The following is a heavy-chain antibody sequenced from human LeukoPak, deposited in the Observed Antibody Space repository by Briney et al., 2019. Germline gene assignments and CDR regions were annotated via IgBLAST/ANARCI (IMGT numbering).Heavy chain of an antibody. V-gene: IGHV4-61*02. D-gene: IGHD3-16*02. CDR3: ARGYYRT. CDR1: GGSFCSENSY. CDR2: IYADGSS. J-gene: IGHJ4*02. Sequence: PSQTLSLTCTVSGGSFCSENSYWNWLRQPAGKGLEWIVRIYADGSSTYNPSLKSRVTILVDTSKNQFSLRLTSMTAADTAVYYCARGYYRTWGQGILVTVSS.